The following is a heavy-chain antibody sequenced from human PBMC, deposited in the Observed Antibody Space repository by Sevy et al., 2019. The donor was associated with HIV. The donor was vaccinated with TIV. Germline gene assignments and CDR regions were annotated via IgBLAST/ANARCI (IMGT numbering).Heavy chain of an antibody. Sequence: GGSLRLSCAASGFTFSSYAMSWVRQAPGKGLEWVSAISGGGGSTYYADSVKGRFTISRDNSKNTLYLQMNSLRAEDTAVYYGAKDDFDYGDYYYMDVWGKGTTVTVSS. CDR3: AKDDFDYGDYYYMDV. D-gene: IGHD4-17*01. CDR2: ISGGGGST. J-gene: IGHJ6*03. V-gene: IGHV3-23*01. CDR1: GFTFSSYA.